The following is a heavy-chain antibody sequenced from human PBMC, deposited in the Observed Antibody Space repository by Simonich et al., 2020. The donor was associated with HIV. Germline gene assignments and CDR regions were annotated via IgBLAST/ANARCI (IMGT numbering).Heavy chain of an antibody. D-gene: IGHD5-18*01. CDR1: GGSLRNYF. CDR2: SSHRGIT. Sequence: QVQLQQWGAGLLKPSETLSLTCAVYGGSLRNYFWSWIRQPPGKGLEWIGESSHRGITNHNSSLKRRVDLSVDTSKNQFSLKVSSVTAADPAVYYCARHRVGGHSYGYFDYWGQGTLVTVSS. V-gene: IGHV4-34*01. J-gene: IGHJ4*02. CDR3: ARHRVGGHSYGYFDY.